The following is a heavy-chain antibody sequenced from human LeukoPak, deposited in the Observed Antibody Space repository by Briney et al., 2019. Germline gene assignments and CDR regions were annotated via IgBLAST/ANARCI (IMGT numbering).Heavy chain of an antibody. V-gene: IGHV1-3*01. CDR1: GYTFTSYA. D-gene: IGHD3-3*01. Sequence: ASVKVSCKASGYTFTSYAMHWVRQAPGQRLEWMGWINAGNGNTKYPQRFQGRVTITRDTSASTAYMELSSLRSEDTAVYYCARVGVGNFDYWGQGTLVTVSS. CDR2: INAGNGNT. J-gene: IGHJ4*02. CDR3: ARVGVGNFDY.